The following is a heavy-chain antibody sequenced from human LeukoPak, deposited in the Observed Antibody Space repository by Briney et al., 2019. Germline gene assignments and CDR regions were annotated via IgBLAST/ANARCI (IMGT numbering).Heavy chain of an antibody. Sequence: ASVKVSCKASGYTFTSYDFNWVRQATGQRPERMGWMSPNSGDTGYAQKFQDRVTMTRNTSISTAYMELSSLRSDDTAVFYCARGPPNWGYDYWGPGTLVTVSS. CDR2: MSPNSGDT. J-gene: IGHJ4*02. CDR1: GYTFTSYD. D-gene: IGHD7-27*01. V-gene: IGHV1-8*01. CDR3: ARGPPNWGYDY.